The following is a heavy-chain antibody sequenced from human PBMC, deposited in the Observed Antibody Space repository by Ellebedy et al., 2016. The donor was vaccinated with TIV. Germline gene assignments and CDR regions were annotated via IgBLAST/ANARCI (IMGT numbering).Heavy chain of an antibody. CDR1: GFSFSSYG. D-gene: IGHD6-19*01. V-gene: IGHV3-30*02. Sequence: GESLKISCAASGFSFSSYGMHWVRQAPGKGLEWVAFIRYDGSNTYSADSVKGRFTISRDASQSTLYLQMNSLTTDDTAVYYCAKAPQGVAGIYYFDSWGQGTLVTVSS. CDR2: IRYDGSNT. CDR3: AKAPQGVAGIYYFDS. J-gene: IGHJ4*02.